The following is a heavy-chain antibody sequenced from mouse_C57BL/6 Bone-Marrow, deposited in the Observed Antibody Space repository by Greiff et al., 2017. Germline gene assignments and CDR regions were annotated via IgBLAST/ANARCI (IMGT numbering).Heavy chain of an antibody. Sequence: QVQLQQPGAELVKPGASVKMSCKASGYTFTSYWITWVKQRPGQGLEWIGDFYPGSGSTNYNEKFKSKATLTVDTSSSTAYMQLSSLTSEDSAVYYCARSPGRGGYAMDYWGQGTSVTVSS. CDR2: FYPGSGST. CDR3: ARSPGRGGYAMDY. CDR1: GYTFTSYW. J-gene: IGHJ4*01. V-gene: IGHV1-55*01.